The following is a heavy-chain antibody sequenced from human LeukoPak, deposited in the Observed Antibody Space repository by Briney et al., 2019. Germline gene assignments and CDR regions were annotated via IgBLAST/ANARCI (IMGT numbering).Heavy chain of an antibody. D-gene: IGHD4-17*01. CDR3: ARDTYYGDYRLGDYYYGMDV. Sequence: PGGSLRLSCAASGFTFSSYSMNWVRQAPGKGLEWVSYISSSSSTIYYADSVKGRFTISRDNAKNSLYLQMNSLRAEDTAVYYCARDTYYGDYRLGDYYYGMDVWGQGTTVTVSS. V-gene: IGHV3-48*01. CDR2: ISSSSSTI. J-gene: IGHJ6*02. CDR1: GFTFSSYS.